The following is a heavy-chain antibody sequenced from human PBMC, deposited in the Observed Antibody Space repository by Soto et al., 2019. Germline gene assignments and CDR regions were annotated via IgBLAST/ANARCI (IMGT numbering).Heavy chain of an antibody. D-gene: IGHD6-6*01. CDR3: ASTIADRFHAFDF. CDR2: IIPIFGTA. Sequence: SVKVSCKASGCTFSSYGISWVRQAPGQGLEWMGGIIPIFGTANYAQKFQGRVTITADESTSTAYMELSSLRSEDTAVDYCASTIADRFHAFDFWGQGTMVTVSS. J-gene: IGHJ3*01. V-gene: IGHV1-69*01. CDR1: GCTFSSYG.